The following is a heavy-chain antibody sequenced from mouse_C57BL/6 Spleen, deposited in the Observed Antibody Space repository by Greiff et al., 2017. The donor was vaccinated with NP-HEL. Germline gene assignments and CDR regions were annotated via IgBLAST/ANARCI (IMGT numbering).Heavy chain of an antibody. V-gene: IGHV1-39*01. CDR1: GYSFTDYN. Sequence: VQLQQSGPELVKPGASVKISCKASGYSFTDYNMNWVKQSNGKSLEWIGVINPNYGTTSYNQKFKGKATLTVDQSSSTAYMQLNSLTSEDAAVYYCSRTGAYYYVSRGYAMDYWGQGTSVTVSS. CDR3: SRTGAYYYVSRGYAMDY. CDR2: INPNYGTT. D-gene: IGHD1-1*01. J-gene: IGHJ4*01.